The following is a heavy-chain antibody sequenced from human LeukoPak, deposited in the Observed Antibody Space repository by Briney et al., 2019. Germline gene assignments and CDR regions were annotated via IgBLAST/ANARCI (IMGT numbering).Heavy chain of an antibody. CDR3: ASCNIVVVPAAIPLYDGMDV. CDR1: GGTFSSYA. J-gene: IGHJ6*04. CDR2: IIPIFGTA. D-gene: IGHD2-2*01. V-gene: IGHV1-69*01. Sequence: SVKVSCKASGGTFSSYAISCVRQAPGQGLEWMGGIIPIFGTANYAQKFQGRVTITADESTSTAYMELSSLRSEDTAVYYCASCNIVVVPAAIPLYDGMDVWGKGTTVTVSS.